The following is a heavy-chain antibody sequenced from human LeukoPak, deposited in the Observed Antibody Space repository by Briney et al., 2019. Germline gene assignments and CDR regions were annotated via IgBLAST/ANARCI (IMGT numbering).Heavy chain of an antibody. CDR2: IYHSGST. Sequence: PSETLSLTCAVSGGSISSSNWWSWVRQPPGKGLEWIGEIYHSGSTNYNPSLKSRVTISVDKSKNQFSLKLSSVTAADTAVYYCARVRPKGAAKWWFDPWGQGTLVTVSS. CDR3: ARVRPKGAAKWWFDP. J-gene: IGHJ5*02. CDR1: GGSISSSNW. D-gene: IGHD1-26*01. V-gene: IGHV4-4*02.